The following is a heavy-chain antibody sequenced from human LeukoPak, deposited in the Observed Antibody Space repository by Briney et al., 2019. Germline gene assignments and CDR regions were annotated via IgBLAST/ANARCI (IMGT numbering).Heavy chain of an antibody. Sequence: GGSLRLSCAASGFTSRDYYMTWIRQAPGKGLEWVSYISSSGTTIYYADSVKGRFTISRDNAKNSLYLQVNSLRAEDTAVYYCARVAQLWFGNDYWGQETLVTVSS. CDR3: ARVAQLWFGNDY. CDR1: GFTSRDYY. CDR2: ISSSGTTI. V-gene: IGHV3-11*04. J-gene: IGHJ4*02. D-gene: IGHD5-18*01.